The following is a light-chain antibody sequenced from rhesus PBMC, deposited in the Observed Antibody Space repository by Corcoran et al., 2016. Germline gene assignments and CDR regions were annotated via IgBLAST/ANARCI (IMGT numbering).Light chain of an antibody. CDR1: QDISSD. Sequence: DIQMTQSPSSLSASVGDTVTITCRASQDISSDLNWFQQKPGKAPKLLIYAASSLESGVPSRFSGSGSGTKFTLTISSLQPEDFAAFYWLQHNSYPRTFGQGTKVEIK. V-gene: IGKV1-28*01. CDR2: AAS. CDR3: LQHNSYPRT. J-gene: IGKJ1*01.